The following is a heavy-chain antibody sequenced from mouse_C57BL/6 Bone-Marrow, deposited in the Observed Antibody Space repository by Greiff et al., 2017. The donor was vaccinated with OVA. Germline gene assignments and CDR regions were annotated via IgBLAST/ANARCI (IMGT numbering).Heavy chain of an antibody. D-gene: IGHD2-3*01. J-gene: IGHJ1*03. CDR1: GYSITSGYY. CDR3: ARPIYDGYYGYFDV. Sequence: ESGPGLVKPSQSLSLTCSVTGYSITSGYYWNWIRQFPGNKLEWMGYISYDGSNNYNPSLKNRISITRDTSKNQFFLKLNSVTTEDTATYYCARPIYDGYYGYFDVWGTGTTVTVSS. V-gene: IGHV3-6*01. CDR2: ISYDGSN.